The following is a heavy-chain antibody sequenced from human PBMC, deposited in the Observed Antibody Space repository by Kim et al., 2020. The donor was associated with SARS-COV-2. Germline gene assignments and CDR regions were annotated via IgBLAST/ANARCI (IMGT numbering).Heavy chain of an antibody. V-gene: IGHV1-8*01. CDR2: MNPHSGNT. CDR3: ARLGAAGTYYYQYAMDV. J-gene: IGHJ6*02. CDR1: GYTVTTYD. D-gene: IGHD6-13*01. Sequence: ASVKVSCKASGYTVTTYDINWVRQATGQGLEWMGWMNPHSGNTGYAQKFQGRVTMTRNTSISTAYMELSSLRSEDTAVYYCARLGAAGTYYYQYAMDVWGQGDHGHRLL.